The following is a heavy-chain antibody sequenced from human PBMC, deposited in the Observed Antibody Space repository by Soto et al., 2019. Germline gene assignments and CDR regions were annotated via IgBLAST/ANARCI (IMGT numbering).Heavy chain of an antibody. V-gene: IGHV4-39*01. CDR2: IYYSGST. CDR1: GGSISSSSYY. D-gene: IGHD2-15*01. J-gene: IGHJ4*02. CDR3: ARHTPAISISDH. Sequence: QLQLQESGPGLVKPSETLSLTCTVSGGSISSSSYYWGWIRQPPGKGLEWIGSIYYSGSTYYNPSLKMRVTLSVDTSKNQFSLKLSSVTAADTAVYYCARHTPAISISDHWGQGTLVTVSS.